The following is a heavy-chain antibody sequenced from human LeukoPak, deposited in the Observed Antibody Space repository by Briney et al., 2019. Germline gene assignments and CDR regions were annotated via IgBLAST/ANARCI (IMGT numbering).Heavy chain of an antibody. Sequence: SETLSLTCTVSGGSISGYYWSWIRQPPGKGLEWIGYIYYSGSTNYNPSLKSRVSISVDTSKNQFSLKLNSVTAADTAVYYCARHDSVVGRVQLSIGRPNHFDFWGQGTLVTVSS. CDR2: IYYSGST. CDR3: ARHDSVVGRVQLSIGRPNHFDF. CDR1: GGSISGYY. J-gene: IGHJ4*02. V-gene: IGHV4-59*08. D-gene: IGHD1-1*01.